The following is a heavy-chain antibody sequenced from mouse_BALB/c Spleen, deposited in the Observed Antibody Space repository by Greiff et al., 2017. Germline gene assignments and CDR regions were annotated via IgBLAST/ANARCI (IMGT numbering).Heavy chain of an antibody. CDR3: ALYYGSSYEDWYFDV. V-gene: IGHV14-3*02. CDR1: GFNIKDTY. Sequence: VQLQQSGAELVKPGASVKLSCTASGFNIKDTYMHWVKQRPEQGLEWIGRIDPANGNTKYDPKFQGKATITADTSSNTAYLQLSSLTSEDTAVYYCALYYGSSYEDWYFDVWGAGTTVTVSS. J-gene: IGHJ1*01. CDR2: IDPANGNT. D-gene: IGHD1-1*01.